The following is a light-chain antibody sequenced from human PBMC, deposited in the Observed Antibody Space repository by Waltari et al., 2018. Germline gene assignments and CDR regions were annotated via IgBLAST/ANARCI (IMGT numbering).Light chain of an antibody. V-gene: IGKV1-9*01. CDR2: GAS. CDR1: QGISSH. J-gene: IGKJ5*01. CDR3: QQLNSYPIT. Sequence: DIQLTQSPSFLSASVGDRVTITCRASQGISSHLAWYQKKPGKAPKLLIYGASTLGSGVPSGFSGGGSGTEFTPTISSLQPEDFATYYCQQLNSYPITFGQGTRLEIK.